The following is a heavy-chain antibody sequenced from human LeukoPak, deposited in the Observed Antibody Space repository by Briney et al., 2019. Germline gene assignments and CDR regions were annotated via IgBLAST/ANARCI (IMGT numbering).Heavy chain of an antibody. D-gene: IGHD3-22*01. CDR1: GFSLSDYY. Sequence: GGSLRLSCGASGFSLSDYYMSWIRQAPGKGLEWVSTISISGGSTYYADSVKGRFTISRDNSKNTLYLQMNSLRAEDTAVYYCANFGGDSSGYYYPLDYWGQGTLVTVSS. J-gene: IGHJ4*02. CDR3: ANFGGDSSGYYYPLDY. CDR2: ISISGGST. V-gene: IGHV3-23*01.